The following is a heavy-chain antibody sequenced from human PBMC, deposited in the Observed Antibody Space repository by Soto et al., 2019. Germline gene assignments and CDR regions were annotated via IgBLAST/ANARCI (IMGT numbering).Heavy chain of an antibody. Sequence: SETLSLTCTVSGGSMHSGSYYWGWIRQPPGKGLEWIGSIYYSGTTYYNPSLKSRVAISVDTSKNQFSLRLISVTAADTSVYYCARLTSAVPDIWGQGTMVTVSS. V-gene: IGHV4-39*01. CDR2: IYYSGTT. CDR3: ARLTSAVPDI. J-gene: IGHJ3*02. CDR1: GGSMHSGSYY. D-gene: IGHD3-10*01.